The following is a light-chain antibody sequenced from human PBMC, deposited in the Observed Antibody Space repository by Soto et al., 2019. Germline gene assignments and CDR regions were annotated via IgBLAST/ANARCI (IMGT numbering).Light chain of an antibody. CDR3: QQFGGSPMYT. CDR1: QSVDSTY. V-gene: IGKV3-20*01. J-gene: IGKJ2*01. CDR2: GAS. Sequence: ELVLTQSPGTLSLSPGERATLSCRASQSVDSTYLTWYQQKPGQAPRVLIYGASSRATGIPDRFSGSGSGTDFTLTISRLEPEDFAVYYCQQFGGSPMYTFGQGTRLEIK.